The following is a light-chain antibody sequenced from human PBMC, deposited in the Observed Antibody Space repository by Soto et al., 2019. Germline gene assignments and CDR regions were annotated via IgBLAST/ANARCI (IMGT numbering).Light chain of an antibody. CDR1: SSDVGSYNL. CDR2: EGS. Sequence: QSALTQPASVSGSPGQSITIPCTGTSSDVGSYNLVSWYQQHPGKAPKLMIYEGSKRPSGVSNRFSGSKSGNTASLTISGLQAEDEADYYCCSYAGSSTPYVFGTGTKVTVL. CDR3: CSYAGSSTPYV. V-gene: IGLV2-23*01. J-gene: IGLJ1*01.